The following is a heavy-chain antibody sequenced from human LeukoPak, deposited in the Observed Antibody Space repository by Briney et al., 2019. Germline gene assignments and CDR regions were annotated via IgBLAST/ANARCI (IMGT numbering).Heavy chain of an antibody. V-gene: IGHV4-4*02. J-gene: IGHJ4*02. CDR1: GHSINSLDL. D-gene: IGHD3-22*01. Sequence: SDTLSLTCTLSGHSINSLDLWSWVRQPPGKGLEWIGEMYLSGTTHSNPSVKSRVTISIDKSKNQFFLNLSSVTAADTAVYYCAGLVGRYSSGLYYYYFDYWGQGTLVTVSS. CDR3: AGLVGRYSSGLYYYYFDY. CDR2: MYLSGTT.